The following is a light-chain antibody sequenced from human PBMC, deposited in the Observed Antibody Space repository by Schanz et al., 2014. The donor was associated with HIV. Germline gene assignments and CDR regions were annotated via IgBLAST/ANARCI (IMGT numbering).Light chain of an antibody. V-gene: IGLV1-51*01. Sequence: QSVLTQPPSASGTPGQRVTISCTGSSFNIGAGNDVHWYQHLPGTAPKLLIFADYQRPSEIPDRISGSKTGTSATLAINGLQTGDEADYYCATWHSSLREVVFGGGPKLTVL. J-gene: IGLJ2*01. CDR1: SFNIGAGND. CDR3: ATWHSSLREVV. CDR2: ADY.